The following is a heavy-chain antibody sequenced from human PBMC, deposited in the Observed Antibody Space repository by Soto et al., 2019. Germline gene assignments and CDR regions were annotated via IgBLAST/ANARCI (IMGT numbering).Heavy chain of an antibody. J-gene: IGHJ3*02. CDR1: GGSISSSGYY. CDR2: INHSGST. V-gene: IGHV4-39*07. Sequence: PSETLSLTCTVSGGSISSSGYYWSWIRQPPGKGLEWIGEINHSGSTNYNPSLKSRVTISVDTSKNQFSLKLSSVTAADTAVYYCARAVRDYGDYGPHDAFDIWGQGTMVTVSS. CDR3: ARAVRDYGDYGPHDAFDI. D-gene: IGHD4-17*01.